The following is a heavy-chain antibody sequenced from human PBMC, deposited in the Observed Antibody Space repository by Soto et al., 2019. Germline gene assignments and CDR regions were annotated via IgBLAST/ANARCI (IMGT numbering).Heavy chain of an antibody. CDR3: ARGHYYDISGYYDY. D-gene: IGHD3-22*01. CDR1: GGTFSSYA. CDR2: IIPIFGTA. V-gene: IGHV1-69*13. Sequence: AASVKVSCKASGGTFSSYAISWVRQAPGQGLEWMGGIIPIFGTANYAQKFQGRVTITADESTSTAYMELSSLRSEDTAVYDCARGHYYDISGYYDYWGQVTLVTVSS. J-gene: IGHJ4*02.